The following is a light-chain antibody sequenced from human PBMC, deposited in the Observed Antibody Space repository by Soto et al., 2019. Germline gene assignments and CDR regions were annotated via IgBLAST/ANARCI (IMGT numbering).Light chain of an antibody. CDR2: GVP. J-gene: IGKJ1*01. CDR3: QQYFGCHTMT. CDR1: ETVATK. V-gene: IGKV3-15*01. Sequence: EVLLTQFPATLSVSPGERATLSCWASETVATKLAWYQQKPGQAPRLVISGVPTRAAGTSDRFCGSRSCTEYTLTISSLRSEVSAIYYHQQYFGCHTMTFGQGTKVDI.